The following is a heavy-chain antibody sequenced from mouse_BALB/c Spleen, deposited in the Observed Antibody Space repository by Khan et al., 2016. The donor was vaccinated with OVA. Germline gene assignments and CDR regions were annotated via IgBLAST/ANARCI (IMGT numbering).Heavy chain of an antibody. J-gene: IGHJ4*01. CDR1: GYTFTTAG. V-gene: IGHV9-4*02. Sequence: QIQLVQSGPELKKPGETVRISCKASGYTFTTAGIQWVQKMPGKGLKWIGWINTHSGVPKYAEDFKGRFAFSLEISVNTAYLQITNLKNEDTATDFCARGGAAYYRNDGGAMEYWGQGTSGNGSS. CDR2: INTHSGVP. D-gene: IGHD2-14*01. CDR3: ARGGAAYYRNDGGAMEY.